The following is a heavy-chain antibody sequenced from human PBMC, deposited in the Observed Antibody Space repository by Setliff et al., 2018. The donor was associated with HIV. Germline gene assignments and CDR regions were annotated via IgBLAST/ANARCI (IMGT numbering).Heavy chain of an antibody. CDR3: AAPLTGPDGLDM. Sequence: ASVKVSCKVSGYTLTELSVHWVRQAPGNGLEWMGGFDPEKSETVYAQRFQGRVTFTEDTSTDTAYMDLISLTSDDTAVYFCAAPLTGPDGLDMWGQGTMVTVSS. CDR1: GYTLTELS. CDR2: FDPEKSET. J-gene: IGHJ3*02. D-gene: IGHD3-9*01. V-gene: IGHV1-24*01.